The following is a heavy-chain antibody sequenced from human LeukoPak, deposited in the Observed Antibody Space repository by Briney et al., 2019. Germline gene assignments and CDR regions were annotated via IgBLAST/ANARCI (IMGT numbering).Heavy chain of an antibody. D-gene: IGHD1-26*01. J-gene: IGHJ4*02. V-gene: IGHV5-51*01. CDR1: GYSFNTYW. CDR2: IYPGDSDT. CDR3: ARRVGNSKLDY. Sequence: GESLKISCKGSGYSFNTYWIGWVRQMPGKDLEWMGIIYPGDSDTRYSPSFQGQVTISADKSISTAYLQWSSLKASDTAMYYCARRVGNSKLDYWGQGTLVTVSS.